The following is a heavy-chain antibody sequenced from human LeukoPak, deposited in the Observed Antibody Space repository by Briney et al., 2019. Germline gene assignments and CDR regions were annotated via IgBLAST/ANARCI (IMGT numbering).Heavy chain of an antibody. J-gene: IGHJ4*02. V-gene: IGHV5-10-1*01. CDR3: ARESPGTTPGGDY. Sequence: GESLKISCKGSGYNFASHWINWVRQMPGKGLEWMGRIDPSDSYTNYSPSFQGHVTISSDKSISTAYLQWSSLKASDTAMYYCARESPGTTPGGDYWGQGTLVTVSS. CDR1: GYNFASHW. CDR2: IDPSDSYT. D-gene: IGHD1-7*01.